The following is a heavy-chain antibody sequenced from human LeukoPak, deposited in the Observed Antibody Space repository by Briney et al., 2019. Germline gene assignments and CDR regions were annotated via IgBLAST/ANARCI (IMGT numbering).Heavy chain of an antibody. CDR3: ARDFAFSYP. V-gene: IGHV3-21*01. J-gene: IGHJ5*02. CDR1: GFTFSDYF. CDR2: ISTSATYV. Sequence: GGSLRLSCAVSGFTFSDYFMHWVRQAPGKGPEWVSSISTSATYVHYEDSVKGRFTISRDNAKNSLYPQMDSLRVEDTAVYYCARDFAFSYPWGQGTLVTVSS.